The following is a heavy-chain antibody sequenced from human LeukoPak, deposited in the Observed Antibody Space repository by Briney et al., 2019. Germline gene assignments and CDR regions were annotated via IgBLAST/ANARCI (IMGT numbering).Heavy chain of an antibody. Sequence: PGGSLRLSCAASGFTVSSNYMSWVRQAPGKGLEWVSVIYSGGSTYYADSVRGRFTISRDNSKNTLYLQMNSLRAEDTALYYCAKTWGADPLSVDYRGQGSLVTVSS. J-gene: IGHJ4*02. CDR3: AKTWGADPLSVDY. D-gene: IGHD4/OR15-4a*01. CDR1: GFTVSSNY. CDR2: IYSGGST. V-gene: IGHV3-53*01.